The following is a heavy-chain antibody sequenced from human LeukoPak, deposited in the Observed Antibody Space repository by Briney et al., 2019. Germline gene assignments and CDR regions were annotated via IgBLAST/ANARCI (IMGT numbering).Heavy chain of an antibody. V-gene: IGHV4-59*01. D-gene: IGHD2-2*01. J-gene: IGHJ6*04. CDR1: GGSISSYY. CDR2: IYYSGSA. Sequence: SETLSLTCTVSGGSISSYYWSWIRQPPGKGLEWIGYIYYSGSANYNPSLKSRVTISVDTSKNQFSLKLSSVTAADTAVYYCARDRIVVVPAAIEYYYHGMDVWGKGTTVTVSS. CDR3: ARDRIVVVPAAIEYYYHGMDV.